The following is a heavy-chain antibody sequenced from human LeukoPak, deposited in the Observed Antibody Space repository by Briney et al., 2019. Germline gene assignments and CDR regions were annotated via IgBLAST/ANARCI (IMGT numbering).Heavy chain of an antibody. V-gene: IGHV3-23*01. J-gene: IGHJ4*02. CDR1: GFTFSSYA. Sequence: GGSLRLSCAASGFTFSSYAMSWVRQAPGKGLEWVSAISGSGGSTYYADSVKGRFTISRDNSRDTLYLQMNSLRAEDTAVYYCAKGYYNYVWGSYYFDYWGQGTLVTVSP. D-gene: IGHD3-16*01. CDR2: ISGSGGST. CDR3: AKGYYNYVWGSYYFDY.